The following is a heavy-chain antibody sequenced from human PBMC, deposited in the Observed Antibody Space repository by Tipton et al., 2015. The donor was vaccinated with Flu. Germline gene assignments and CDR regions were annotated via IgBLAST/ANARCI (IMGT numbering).Heavy chain of an antibody. Sequence: TLSLTCTVSGGSISSSSYYWGWIRQPPGKGLEWIGSIYYSGSTCYNPSLKSRVTRSVDTSKHQFSLKLSSVTAADTAVYYCARFISIAAVADYWGQGTLVTVSS. J-gene: IGHJ4*02. CDR1: GGSISSSSYY. D-gene: IGHD6-13*01. CDR3: ARFISIAAVADY. CDR2: IYYSGST. V-gene: IGHV4-39*07.